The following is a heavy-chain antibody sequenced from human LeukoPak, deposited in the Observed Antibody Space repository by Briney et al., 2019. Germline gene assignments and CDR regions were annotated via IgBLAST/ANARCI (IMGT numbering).Heavy chain of an antibody. J-gene: IGHJ4*02. CDR2: IYPTDSNT. CDR3: ARHLSEMAGTYHFDH. Sequence: GESLKISCKASGHTFTSNSIGWVRQMPGKGLEWMGIIYPTDSNTRYSPSFQGQVTFSADKSISTAYLQWSSLKASDTAMYFCARHLSEMAGTYHFDHWGQGTLVTVSS. D-gene: IGHD6-19*01. CDR1: GHTFTSNS. V-gene: IGHV5-51*01.